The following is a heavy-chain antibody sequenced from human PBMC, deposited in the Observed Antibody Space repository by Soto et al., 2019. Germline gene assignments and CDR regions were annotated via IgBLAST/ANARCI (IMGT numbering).Heavy chain of an antibody. CDR1: GFSLTTSGVG. CDR3: TRRGTYSSGCSDFDS. CDR2: IYWNDDK. Sequence: QITLKESGPTLVKPTQTLTLTCTFSGFSLTTSGVGVGWIRQPPGKALEWLALIYWNDDKRYSPSLKSRLTINKDTSQNPVVLTMANMDPVDTATYYCTRRGTYSSGCSDFDSWGQGTLVTVYS. D-gene: IGHD6-19*01. J-gene: IGHJ4*02. V-gene: IGHV2-5*01.